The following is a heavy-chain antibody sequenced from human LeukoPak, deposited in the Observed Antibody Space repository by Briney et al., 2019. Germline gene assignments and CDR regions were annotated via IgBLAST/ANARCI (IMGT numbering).Heavy chain of an antibody. CDR2: IIPILGIA. Sequence: GASVKVSCKASGGTFSSYAISWVRQAPGQGLEWMGRIIPILGIANYAQKFQGRVTITADKSTSTAYMELSSLRSEDTAVYYCARRVKLGYGPFDYWGQGTLVTVSS. J-gene: IGHJ4*02. CDR3: ARRVKLGYGPFDY. V-gene: IGHV1-69*04. CDR1: GGTFSSYA. D-gene: IGHD5-12*01.